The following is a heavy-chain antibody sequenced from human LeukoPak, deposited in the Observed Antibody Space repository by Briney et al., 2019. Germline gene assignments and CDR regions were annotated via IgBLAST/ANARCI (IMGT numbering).Heavy chain of an antibody. D-gene: IGHD6-19*01. J-gene: IGHJ3*02. CDR3: ARGTAVAGMDHPRDAFDI. Sequence: SETLSLTCTVSGGSISSYYGSWIRQPPGKRLEWIGYGYYSGSTHYNHSLKSLITILVDTCKDQFFLMRNSLTAADTAVYYCARGTAVAGMDHPRDAFDIWGRGTMVTVSS. V-gene: IGHV4-59*01. CDR2: GYYSGST. CDR1: GGSISSYY.